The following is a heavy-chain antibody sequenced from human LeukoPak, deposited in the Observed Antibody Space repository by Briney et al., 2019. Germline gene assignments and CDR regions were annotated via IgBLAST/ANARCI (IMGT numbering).Heavy chain of an antibody. CDR3: ARGAEVEWLLFGY. D-gene: IGHD3-3*01. Sequence: PGGSLRLSCAASGFTFSDYYMSWIRQAPGKGLEWVSYISSSGSTIYYADSVKGRFTISRNNAKNSLYLQMNSLRAEDTAAYYCARGAEVEWLLFGYWGQGTLVTVSS. CDR1: GFTFSDYY. V-gene: IGHV3-11*01. J-gene: IGHJ4*02. CDR2: ISSSGSTI.